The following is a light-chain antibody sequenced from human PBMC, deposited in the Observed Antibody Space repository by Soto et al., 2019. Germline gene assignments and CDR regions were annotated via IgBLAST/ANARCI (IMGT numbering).Light chain of an antibody. CDR2: DAS. V-gene: IGKV1-5*01. CDR3: QQYKSYAPT. J-gene: IGKJ1*01. CDR1: RSVSTS. Sequence: DIQMTQSPSTLSASVGDRVTITCGASRSVSTSLAWYQKKPGKAPKLLIFDASSLESGVPSRLSGSGYGTELTITISGLQPDDFATYLCQQYKSYAPTFGHGTKVDI.